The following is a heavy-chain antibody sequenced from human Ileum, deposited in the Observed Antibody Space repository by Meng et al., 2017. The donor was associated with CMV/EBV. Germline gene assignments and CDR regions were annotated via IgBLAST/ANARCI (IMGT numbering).Heavy chain of an antibody. J-gene: IGHJ6*02. Sequence: GGSLRLSCAASGFTFSSYALSWVRQAPGKGLEWISSISGSGGSADYADSVKGRFTISRDNSKDTLYLQMNTLRAEDTALYYCAKGAGAGMDVWGQGTTVTVSS. V-gene: IGHV3-23*01. CDR3: AKGAGAGMDV. D-gene: IGHD3-10*01. CDR1: GFTFSSYA. CDR2: ISGSGGSA.